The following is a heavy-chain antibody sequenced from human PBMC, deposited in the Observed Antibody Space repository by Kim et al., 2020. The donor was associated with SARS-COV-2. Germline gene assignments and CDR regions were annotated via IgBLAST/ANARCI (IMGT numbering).Heavy chain of an antibody. CDR3: MKGGWGWIWDQ. Sequence: GGSLRLSCTTSGFTFTGYAMSWVRQAPGKGLEWVSSIDGSDGTTYYVDSVKGRFTISRDNSKNTLYLQMSTLRADDTAVYYCMKGGWGWIWDQWGQGTL. CDR1: GFTFTGYA. V-gene: IGHV3-23*01. J-gene: IGHJ4*02. CDR2: IDGSDGTT. D-gene: IGHD2-2*03.